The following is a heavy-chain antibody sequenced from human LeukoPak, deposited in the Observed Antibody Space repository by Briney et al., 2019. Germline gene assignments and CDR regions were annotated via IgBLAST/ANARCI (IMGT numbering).Heavy chain of an antibody. Sequence: AGGSLRLSCAASGFTFSSYSMSWVRQAPGKGLEWVSGISGSGDRTYYADAVKGRFTISRDNPKNTVYLQMDSLRAEDTAVYYCAKGSYYDSSGSFYFDYWGQGTLVTVSS. J-gene: IGHJ4*02. V-gene: IGHV3-23*01. CDR3: AKGSYYDSSGSFYFDY. CDR1: GFTFSSYS. CDR2: ISGSGDRT. D-gene: IGHD3-22*01.